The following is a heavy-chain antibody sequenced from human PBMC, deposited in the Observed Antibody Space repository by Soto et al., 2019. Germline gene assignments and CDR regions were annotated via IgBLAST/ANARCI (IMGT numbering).Heavy chain of an antibody. V-gene: IGHV4-39*01. CDR1: GASITSNTYF. Sequence: QLHLEESGPGLVRPSETLSLTCTVSGASITSNTYFWAWLRQSPGKGLTWIGSVSSSGGTFYNPSLKGGITISEDTAKNQVSLKMASVTAADTAIYYCARQGRPTAGMGWFDPWGPGTLVTVSS. CDR2: VSSSGGT. J-gene: IGHJ5*02. CDR3: ARQGRPTAGMGWFDP. D-gene: IGHD1-1*01.